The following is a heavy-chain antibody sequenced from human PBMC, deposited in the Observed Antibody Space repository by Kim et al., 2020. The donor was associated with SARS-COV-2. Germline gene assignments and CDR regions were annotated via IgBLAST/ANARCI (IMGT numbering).Heavy chain of an antibody. CDR2: INHSGST. J-gene: IGHJ6*02. Sequence: SETLSLTCAVYGGSFSGYYWSWIRQPPGKGLEWIGEINHSGSTNYNPSLKSRVTISVDTSKNQFSLKLSSVTAADTAVYYCARGGDANADSSSWFEKYYYYGMDVWGQGTTVTVSS. CDR1: GGSFSGYY. V-gene: IGHV4-34*01. CDR3: ARGGDANADSSSWFEKYYYYGMDV. D-gene: IGHD6-13*01.